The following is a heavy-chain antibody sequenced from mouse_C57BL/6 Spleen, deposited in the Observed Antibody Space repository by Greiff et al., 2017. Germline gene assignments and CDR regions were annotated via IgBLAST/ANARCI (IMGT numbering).Heavy chain of an antibody. CDR1: GYTFTSYG. V-gene: IGHV1-81*01. CDR3: ASSGPFYYGSSDAMDY. Sequence: VQLQESGAELARPGASVKLSCKASGYTFTSYGISWVKQRTGQGLEWIGELYPRSGNTYYNEKFKGKATLTADKSSSTAYMELRSLTSEDSAVYFCASSGPFYYGSSDAMDYWGQGTSVTVSS. CDR2: LYPRSGNT. J-gene: IGHJ4*01. D-gene: IGHD1-1*01.